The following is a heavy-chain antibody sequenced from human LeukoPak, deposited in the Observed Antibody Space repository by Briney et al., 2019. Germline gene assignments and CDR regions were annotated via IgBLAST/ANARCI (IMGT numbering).Heavy chain of an antibody. Sequence: SQTLSLTCAISGDSVSTNSAAWTWIRQSPSRGLEWLGRTYYRSKWHNDYAVSVKSRITINPDTSKSHFSLQLTSVTPEDTAVYYCAREGHNQFDYWGQGTPVTVSS. CDR2: TYYRSKWHN. J-gene: IGHJ4*02. V-gene: IGHV6-1*01. CDR1: GDSVSTNSAA. CDR3: AREGHNQFDY.